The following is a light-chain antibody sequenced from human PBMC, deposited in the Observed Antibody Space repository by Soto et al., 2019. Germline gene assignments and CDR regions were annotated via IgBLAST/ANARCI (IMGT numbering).Light chain of an antibody. CDR1: SSNIGGNYD. CDR2: ENN. J-gene: IGLJ3*02. CDR3: QSYDSSLSALV. V-gene: IGLV1-40*01. Sequence: QSVLTQPPSVSGAPGQRVTISCSGSSSNIGGNYDVHWYQQLPGTAPKLLIYENNIRPSGVPDRFSASKSDTSASLAISGLQPDDEADYYCQSYDSSLSALVFGGGTKLTVL.